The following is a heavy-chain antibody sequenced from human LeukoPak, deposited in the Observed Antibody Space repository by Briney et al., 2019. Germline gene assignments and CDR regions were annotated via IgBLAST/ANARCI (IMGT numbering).Heavy chain of an antibody. J-gene: IGHJ4*02. V-gene: IGHV4-61*02. D-gene: IGHD2-15*01. Sequence: SETLSLTCTVSGGSISSATYYWSWIRQPAGKGLEWIGRIYTSGSTNYNPSLKSRVTISVDTSKNQFSLKLSSVSAADTAVYYCARNSCPSGSCYENRGYFDYWGQGTLVTVSS. CDR1: GGSISSATYY. CDR3: ARNSCPSGSCYENRGYFDY. CDR2: IYTSGST.